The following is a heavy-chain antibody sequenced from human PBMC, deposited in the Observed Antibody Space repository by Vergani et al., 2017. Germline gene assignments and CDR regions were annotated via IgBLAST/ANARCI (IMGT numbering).Heavy chain of an antibody. V-gene: IGHV4-61*02. CDR3: ARGGNSWPYYFDY. J-gene: IGHJ4*02. D-gene: IGHD6-13*01. CDR2: IYTSGST. CDR1: GGSISSGSYY. Sequence: QVQLQESGPGLVKPSQTLSLTCTVSGGSISSGSYYWSWIRQPAGKGLEWIGRIYTSGSTNYNPSLKSRVTISVDTSKNQFSLKLSSVTAADTAVYYCARGGNSWPYYFDYWGQGTLVTVSS.